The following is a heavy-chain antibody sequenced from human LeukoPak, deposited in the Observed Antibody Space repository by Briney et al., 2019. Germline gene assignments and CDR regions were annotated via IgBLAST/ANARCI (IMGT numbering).Heavy chain of an antibody. CDR2: IYSGGST. V-gene: IGHV3-66*02. CDR1: GFTVSSNY. CDR3: ARAPYSSGWTPHFDY. D-gene: IGHD6-19*01. J-gene: IGHJ4*02. Sequence: PGGSLRLSCAASGFTVSSNYMSWVRQAPGKGLEWVSVIYSGGSTYYADSVKGRFTISRDNSKNMLYLQMNSLRAEDTAVYYCARAPYSSGWTPHFDYWGQGTLVTVSS.